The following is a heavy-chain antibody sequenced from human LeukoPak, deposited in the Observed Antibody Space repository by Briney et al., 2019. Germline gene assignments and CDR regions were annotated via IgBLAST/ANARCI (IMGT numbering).Heavy chain of an antibody. Sequence: GGSLRLSCAASGFTFSSYAMSWVRQAPGKGLEWVSLISGDGGSTYYADSVKGRFTISRDNSKNSLYLQMNSLRTEDTALYYCAKDTPGLLWFGELSFWGQGTLVTVSS. J-gene: IGHJ4*02. CDR1: GFTFSSYA. V-gene: IGHV3-43*02. CDR2: ISGDGGST. D-gene: IGHD3-10*01. CDR3: AKDTPGLLWFGELSF.